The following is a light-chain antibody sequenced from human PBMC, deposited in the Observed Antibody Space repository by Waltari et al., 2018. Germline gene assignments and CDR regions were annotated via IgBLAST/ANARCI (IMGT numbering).Light chain of an antibody. J-gene: IGKJ1*01. CDR2: GAA. CDR1: ESVSRA. V-gene: IGKV3-20*01. CDR3: QHYLRLPVT. Sequence: EIVLTQSPGTLSLSVGEGAIVPCRASESVSRALAWYQQKPGQAPRLLIYGAATRATGIPDRFSGSGSGTDFSLTISRLEPDDFAVYYCQHYLRLPVTFGQGTTVEI.